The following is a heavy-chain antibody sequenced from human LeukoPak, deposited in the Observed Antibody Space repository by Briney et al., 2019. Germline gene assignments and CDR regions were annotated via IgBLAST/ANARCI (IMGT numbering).Heavy chain of an antibody. V-gene: IGHV4-4*07. CDR3: ARDSPLVANDY. D-gene: IGHD4/OR15-4a*01. CDR1: GGSISSYY. CDR2: IYTSGST. Sequence: PSETLSLTCTVSGGSISSYYWSWIRQPAGKGLEWIVRIYTSGSTNYNPSLKSRVTMSVGTSKNQFSLKLSSVTAADTAVYHCARDSPLVANDYWGQGTLVTVSS. J-gene: IGHJ4*02.